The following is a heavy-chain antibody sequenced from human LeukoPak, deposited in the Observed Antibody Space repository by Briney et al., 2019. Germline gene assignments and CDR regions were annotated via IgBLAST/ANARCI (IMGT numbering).Heavy chain of an antibody. Sequence: ASVKVSCKASGYTFTSYYIHWVRQAPGLGLEWMGWINPNSGGTNYAQKFQGRVTMTRDTSITTAHMELSSLRSDDTAVYYCARSEFSNTWPDYWGQGTLVTVSS. CDR3: ARSEFSNTWPDY. V-gene: IGHV1-2*02. CDR1: GYTFTSYY. D-gene: IGHD6-13*01. J-gene: IGHJ4*02. CDR2: INPNSGGT.